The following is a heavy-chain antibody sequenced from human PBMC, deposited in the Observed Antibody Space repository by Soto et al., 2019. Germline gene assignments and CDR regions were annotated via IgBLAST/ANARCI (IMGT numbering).Heavy chain of an antibody. Sequence: QVQLQESGPGLVKPSQTLSLTCTVSGGSINSGGYCWSWIRQHPGKGLDWIGCISYGGSTSYNPSLKSRVTISVDKSKNPFSLKLTSVTAADTAVYYCSRGILVWGQGALITVSS. CDR2: ISYGGST. CDR1: GGSINSGGYC. V-gene: IGHV4-31*03. D-gene: IGHD5-18*01. CDR3: SRGILV. J-gene: IGHJ4*02.